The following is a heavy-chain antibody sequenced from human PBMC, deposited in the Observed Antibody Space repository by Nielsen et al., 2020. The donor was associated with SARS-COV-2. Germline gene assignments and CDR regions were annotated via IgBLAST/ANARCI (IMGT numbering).Heavy chain of an antibody. CDR2: IKSKTDGGTT. J-gene: IGHJ4*02. CDR1: GFTFSNAW. Sequence: GSLKISCAASGFTFSNAWMSWVRQAPGRGLEWVGRIKSKTDGGTTDYAAPVKGRFTISRDDSKNTLYLQMNSLKTEDTAVYYCTTDPAYTANLFDYWGQGTLVTVSS. D-gene: IGHD5-18*01. V-gene: IGHV3-15*01. CDR3: TTDPAYTANLFDY.